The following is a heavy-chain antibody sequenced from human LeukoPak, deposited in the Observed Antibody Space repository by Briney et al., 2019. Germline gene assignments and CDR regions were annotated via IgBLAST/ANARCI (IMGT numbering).Heavy chain of an antibody. CDR3: SRVTRWLPDGY. V-gene: IGHV4-39*07. CDR2: IYYSGST. CDR1: GGSLSSSSYY. J-gene: IGHJ4*02. Sequence: PSETLSLTCTVSGGSLSSSSYYWGWIRQPPGKGLEWIGSIYYSGSTYYNPSLKSRVTISIDTSKTQFSLRLSSVTAADTAVYYCSRVTRWLPDGYWGQGTLVTVSS. D-gene: IGHD5-24*01.